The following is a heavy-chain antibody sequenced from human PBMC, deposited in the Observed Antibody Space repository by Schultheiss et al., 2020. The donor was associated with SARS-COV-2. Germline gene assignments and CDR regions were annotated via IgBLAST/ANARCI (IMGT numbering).Heavy chain of an antibody. D-gene: IGHD1-26*01. CDR1: GFTFSSYS. J-gene: IGHJ5*02. CDR3: ARGEGAEYNWFDP. Sequence: GGSLRLSCAASGFTFSSYSMNWVRQAPGKGLEWVSYISSSSSYIYYADSVKGRFTISRDNAKNSLYLQMNSLRAEDTAVYYCARGEGAEYNWFDPWGQGTLVTVSS. V-gene: IGHV3-21*05. CDR2: ISSSSSYI.